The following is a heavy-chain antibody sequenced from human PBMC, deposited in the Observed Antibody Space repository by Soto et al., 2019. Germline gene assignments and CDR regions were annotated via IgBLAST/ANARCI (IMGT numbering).Heavy chain of an antibody. V-gene: IGHV3-33*01. Sequence: GGSLRLSCAASGFTFSSYGMHWVRQAPGKGLEWVAVIWYDGSNKYYADSVKGRFTISRDNSKNTLYLQMNSLRAEDTAVYYCARDGRFIAAREWAFLGYWGQGTLVTVSS. CDR1: GFTFSSYG. J-gene: IGHJ4*02. CDR3: ARDGRFIAAREWAFLGY. CDR2: IWYDGSNK. D-gene: IGHD6-6*01.